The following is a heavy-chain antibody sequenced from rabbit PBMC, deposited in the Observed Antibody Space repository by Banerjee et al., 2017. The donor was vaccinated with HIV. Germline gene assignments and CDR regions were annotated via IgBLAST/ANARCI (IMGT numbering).Heavy chain of an antibody. V-gene: IGHV1S45*01. Sequence: LTCTASGFSFSSSYWISWVRQAPGKGLEWIASIDTGDGSTYYASWAEGRFTISKTSSTTVTLQMTNLTAADTATYFCARGGLWGPGTLVTVS. CDR2: IDTGDGST. CDR3: ARGGL. J-gene: IGHJ4*01. CDR1: GFSFSSSYW.